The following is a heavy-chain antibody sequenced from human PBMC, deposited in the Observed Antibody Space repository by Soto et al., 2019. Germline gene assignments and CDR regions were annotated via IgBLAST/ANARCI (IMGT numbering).Heavy chain of an antibody. V-gene: IGHV4-39*01. CDR3: ARQALYVKYYYYYYYMDV. D-gene: IGHD2-8*01. CDR2: IYYSGST. Sequence: SETLSLPCTVSGGSSSSSSYYWGWIRQPPGKGLEWIGSIYYSGSTYYNPSLKSRVTISVDTSKNQFSLKLSSVTAADTAVYYCARQALYVKYYYYYYYMDVWGKGTTVTVSS. J-gene: IGHJ6*03. CDR1: GGSSSSSSYY.